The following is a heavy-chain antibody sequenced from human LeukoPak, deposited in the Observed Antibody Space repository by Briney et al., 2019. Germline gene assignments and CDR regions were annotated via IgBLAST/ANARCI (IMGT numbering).Heavy chain of an antibody. V-gene: IGHV3-49*04. D-gene: IGHD5-18*01. CDR1: GFSFGDYA. Sequence: GGSLRLSCTASGFSFGDYAMSWVRQPPGKGLEWGGFIRSKAYGGTPEYAASVEGRFIISRDDSKSIAYRQMNSLKSEDTAVYCCTRARGYSYRSTDSWGQGTLVTVSS. CDR3: TRARGYSYRSTDS. CDR2: IRSKAYGGTP. J-gene: IGHJ4*02.